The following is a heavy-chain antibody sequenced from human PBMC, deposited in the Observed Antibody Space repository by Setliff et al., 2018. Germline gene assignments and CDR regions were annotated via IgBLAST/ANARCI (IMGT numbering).Heavy chain of an antibody. CDR1: GFTFSDYY. CDR2: IKQDGSAK. J-gene: IGHJ2*01. CDR3: ARDSTWYWYFDL. Sequence: GESLKLSCAASGFTFSDYYMSWIRQAPGKGLEWVANIKQDGSAKYYVDSVKGRFTISRNNAKNSLYLQMNSLRPEDTAVYYCARDSTWYWYFDLWGRGTLVTVSS. D-gene: IGHD3-16*01. V-gene: IGHV3-7*03.